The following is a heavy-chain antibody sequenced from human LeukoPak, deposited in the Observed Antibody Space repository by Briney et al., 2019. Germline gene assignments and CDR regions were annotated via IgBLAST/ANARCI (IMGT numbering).Heavy chain of an antibody. CDR3: ARETPDSSGWD. CDR2: IRSSGSTI. D-gene: IGHD6-19*01. V-gene: IGHV3-11*04. J-gene: IGHJ4*02. CDR1: GFTFSDYY. Sequence: GGSLRLSCAASGFTFSDYYMSWIRQAPGKGLEWVSYIRSSGSTIYYADSVKGRFTISRDNSKNTLYLQMNSLRAEDTAVYYCARETPDSSGWDWGQGTLVTVSS.